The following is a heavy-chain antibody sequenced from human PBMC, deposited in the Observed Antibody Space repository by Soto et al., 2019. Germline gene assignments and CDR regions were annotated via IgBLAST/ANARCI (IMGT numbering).Heavy chain of an antibody. D-gene: IGHD3-3*02. J-gene: IGHJ6*03. CDR1: GFTFSSYA. CDR3: ARDIREGYYYYYMDV. Sequence: EVQLVESGGGLVQPGGSLRLSCAASGFTFSSYAMHWVRQAPGKGLEYVSAISSNGGSTYYANSVKGRFTISRDHSKNTLYLQMGSLRAEDMAVYYCARDIREGYYYYYMDVWGKGTTVTVSS. V-gene: IGHV3-64*01. CDR2: ISSNGGST.